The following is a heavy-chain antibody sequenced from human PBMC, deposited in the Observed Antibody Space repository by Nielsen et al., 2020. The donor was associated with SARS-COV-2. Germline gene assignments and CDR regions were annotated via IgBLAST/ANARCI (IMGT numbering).Heavy chain of an antibody. CDR3: AKPWGDED. CDR1: GFTFSSYA. J-gene: IGHJ6*02. CDR2: ISGSGGST. V-gene: IGHV3-23*01. Sequence: GESLKISCAASGFTFSSYAMSRVRQAPGKGLAWVSAISGSGGSTYYADSVKGRFTISRDNSKNTLYLQMNSLRAEDTAVFYCAKPWGDEDWGQGTTVTVSS. D-gene: IGHD3-16*01.